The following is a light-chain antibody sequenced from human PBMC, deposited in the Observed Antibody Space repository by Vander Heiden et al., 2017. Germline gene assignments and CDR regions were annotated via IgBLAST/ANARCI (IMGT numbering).Light chain of an antibody. Sequence: EIVLTQSPCTLSVSPGERATLTCRASQSVRSTYLAWYQQKPGQAPRLLIYGASSRATGIPDRFSGSGSGTDFTLTISRLEPEDFAVYYCQQYGSSPLTFGGGTKVEIK. CDR3: QQYGSSPLT. J-gene: IGKJ4*01. CDR2: GAS. V-gene: IGKV3-20*01. CDR1: QSVRSTY.